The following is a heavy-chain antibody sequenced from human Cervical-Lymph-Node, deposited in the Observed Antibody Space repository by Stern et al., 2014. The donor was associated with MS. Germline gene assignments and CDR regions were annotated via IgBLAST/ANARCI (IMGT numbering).Heavy chain of an antibody. J-gene: IGHJ6*02. CDR2: ISYDGTDK. CDR3: ARRQLWQQYYGMDV. Sequence: VQLVESGGGVVQPGRSLRLSCAASGFTFSSYAMHWVRQAPGKGLEWVAFISYDGTDKYYADSVKGLFTISRDNSKNMVYLQMNSLRAEDTAVWYCARRQLWQQYYGMDVWGQGTMVTVSS. D-gene: IGHD5-18*01. CDR1: GFTFSSYA. V-gene: IGHV3-30*04.